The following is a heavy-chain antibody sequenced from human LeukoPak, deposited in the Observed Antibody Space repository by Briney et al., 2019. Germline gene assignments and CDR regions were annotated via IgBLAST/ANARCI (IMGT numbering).Heavy chain of an antibody. Sequence: GGSMRLSCAASVFYFSSYSMGWVRQAPWKGLEWVSDISGSGGSTYYADSVKGRFTISRDNSKNTLYLQMNSLRAEDTAVYYCAKLDTRGTRYYFDYWGQGTLVTVSS. J-gene: IGHJ4*02. CDR1: VFYFSSYS. CDR3: AKLDTRGTRYYFDY. D-gene: IGHD1-14*01. V-gene: IGHV3-23*01. CDR2: ISGSGGST.